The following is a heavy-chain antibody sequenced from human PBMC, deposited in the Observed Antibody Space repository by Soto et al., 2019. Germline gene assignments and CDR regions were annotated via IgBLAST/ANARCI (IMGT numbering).Heavy chain of an antibody. J-gene: IGHJ6*02. V-gene: IGHV3-30*18. CDR1: GFTFSQYG. D-gene: IGHD2-15*01. Sequence: PVGSLRISCAASGFTFSQYGFHWVRQAPGKGLEWVAVISYDGSNKYYADSVKGRFTISRDNSKNTLYLQMNSLRAEDTAVYYCAKGGCSGGSCYEPGSYYYYGMDVWGQGTTVTVSS. CDR3: AKGGCSGGSCYEPGSYYYYGMDV. CDR2: ISYDGSNK.